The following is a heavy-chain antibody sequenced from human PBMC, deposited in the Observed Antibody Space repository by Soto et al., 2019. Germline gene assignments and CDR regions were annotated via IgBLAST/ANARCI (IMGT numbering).Heavy chain of an antibody. D-gene: IGHD3-10*01. Sequence: PGGSLRLSCAASGFTVSSNYMSWVRQAPGKGLEWVSVIYSGGSTYYADSVKGRFTISRDNSKNTLYLQMNSLRAEDTAVYYCARADYYGSGSYAYFDYWGQGTLVTAPQ. V-gene: IGHV3-53*01. CDR1: GFTVSSNY. J-gene: IGHJ4*02. CDR3: ARADYYGSGSYAYFDY. CDR2: IYSGGST.